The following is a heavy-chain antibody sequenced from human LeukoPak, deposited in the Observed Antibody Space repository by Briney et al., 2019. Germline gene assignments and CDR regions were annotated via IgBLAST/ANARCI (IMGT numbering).Heavy chain of an antibody. CDR2: ISSSSSYI. D-gene: IGHD3-10*01. J-gene: IGHJ4*02. Sequence: VKPGGSLRLSCAASGFTFSSYSMNWVRQAPGKGLEWVSSISSSSSYIYYADSVKGRFTISRDNAKNSLYLQMNSLRAEDTAVYYCARDPCGSGSYTYWGQGTLVTVSS. CDR3: ARDPCGSGSYTY. V-gene: IGHV3-21*01. CDR1: GFTFSSYS.